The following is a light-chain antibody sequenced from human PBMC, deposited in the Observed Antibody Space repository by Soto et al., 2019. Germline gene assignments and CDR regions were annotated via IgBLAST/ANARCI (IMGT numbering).Light chain of an antibody. CDR1: QGISSY. CDR2: AAS. J-gene: IGKJ1*01. CDR3: QQYYSYPPR. Sequence: AIRMTQSPSSFSASTGDRVTITCRASQGISSYLAWYQQKPGKAPKLLIYAASTLQSGVPSRFSGSGSWTDFTLTISCLQSEDFATYYCQQYYSYPPRFGQGTKVEIK. V-gene: IGKV1-8*01.